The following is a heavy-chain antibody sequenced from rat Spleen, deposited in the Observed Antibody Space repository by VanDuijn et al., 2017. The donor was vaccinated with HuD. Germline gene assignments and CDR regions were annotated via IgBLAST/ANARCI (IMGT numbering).Heavy chain of an antibody. CDR1: GFTFSSFP. V-gene: IGHV5-46*01. CDR3: ARRGYSGVMDA. CDR2: ITNTGVST. J-gene: IGHJ4*01. Sequence: VQLVESVRLSCAASGFTFSSFPMAWVRQAPTRGLEWVATITNTGVSTYYSDSVKGRFTISRDTAKSTLYLQVNSLRSEDTATYYCARRGYSGVMDAWGQGASVTVSS. D-gene: IGHD1-1*01.